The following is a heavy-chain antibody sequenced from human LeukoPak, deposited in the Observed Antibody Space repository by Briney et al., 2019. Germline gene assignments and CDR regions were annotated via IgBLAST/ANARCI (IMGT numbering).Heavy chain of an antibody. CDR3: ARSVRRLYGSGRSNWFDP. D-gene: IGHD3-10*01. V-gene: IGHV4-4*07. CDR2: MYTSGTT. CDR1: GGSISSYY. J-gene: IGHJ5*02. Sequence: KSSETLSLTCTVSGGSISSYYWSWIRQPAGKGLEWIGHMYTSGTTNYNPSLKSRVTMSVDTSKNQFSLKLSSVTAADTAVYYCARSVRRLYGSGRSNWFDPWGQGTLVTVSS.